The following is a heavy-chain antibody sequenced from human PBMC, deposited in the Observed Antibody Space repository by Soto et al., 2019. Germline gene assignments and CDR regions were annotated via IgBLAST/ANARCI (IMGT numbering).Heavy chain of an antibody. CDR1: GFTFSTFA. CDR2: ISGSGGNT. CDR3: AKCDVLMTTSWGWCNWFDP. V-gene: IGHV3-23*01. Sequence: EVQLLESGGSLVQPGGSLRLSCAASGFTFSTFAMNWVRQAPGEGLEWVSSISGSGGNTQYADSVKARVTISRDNSKNTLYLQMNTLRAEDTAVYYCAKCDVLMTTSWGWCNWFDPWGQGTLVIVSS. J-gene: IGHJ5*02. D-gene: IGHD2-21*01.